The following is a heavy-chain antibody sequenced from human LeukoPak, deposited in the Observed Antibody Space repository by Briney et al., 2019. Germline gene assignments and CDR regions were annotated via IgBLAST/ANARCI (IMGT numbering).Heavy chain of an antibody. V-gene: IGHV4-59*08. J-gene: IGHJ4*02. D-gene: IGHD6-13*01. CDR3: ARRGRAAAANFDY. CDR2: VYYTGNT. Sequence: SETLFLTCTVSGGSVSFYYWNWIRQPPGKGLEWIGYVYYTGNTNYNPSLKSRVTISVDTSKHQFSLKLSSVTAADTAVYYCARRGRAAAANFDYWGQGTLVTVSS. CDR1: GGSVSFYY.